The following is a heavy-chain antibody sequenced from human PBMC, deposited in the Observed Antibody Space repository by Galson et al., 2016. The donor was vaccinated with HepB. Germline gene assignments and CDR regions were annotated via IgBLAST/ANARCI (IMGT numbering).Heavy chain of an antibody. J-gene: IGHJ6*02. CDR3: ARGTGSGSPYYHYYGMDI. D-gene: IGHD3-10*01. CDR1: GYTVTSYA. Sequence: SVKVSCKASGYTVTSYAMHWVRQAPGQRLEWMGWINADNDNTKYPQKFQGRVTITRDTSASTGYMELNSLTSEDTAVYYCARGTGSGSPYYHYYGMDIWGQGTTVTVS. V-gene: IGHV1-3*01. CDR2: INADNDNT.